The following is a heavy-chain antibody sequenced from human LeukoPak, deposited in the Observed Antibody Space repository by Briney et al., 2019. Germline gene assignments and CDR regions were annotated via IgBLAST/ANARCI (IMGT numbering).Heavy chain of an antibody. J-gene: IGHJ4*02. CDR3: AKGDWDYYDSSGSSPLDC. Sequence: GSLRLSCAASGFTFSSYAMSWVRQAPGKGLEWVSAISGSGGSIYYADSVKGRFTISRDNSKNTLYLQMNSLRAEDTAVYYCAKGDWDYYDSSGSSPLDCWGQGTLVTVSS. CDR1: GFTFSSYA. CDR2: ISGSGGSI. V-gene: IGHV3-23*01. D-gene: IGHD3-22*01.